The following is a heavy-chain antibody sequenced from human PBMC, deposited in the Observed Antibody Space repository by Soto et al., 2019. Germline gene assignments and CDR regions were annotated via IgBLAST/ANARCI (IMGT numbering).Heavy chain of an antibody. V-gene: IGHV1-69*13. CDR2: IIPIFGTA. Sequence: GASVKVSCKASGGTFSSYAISWVRQAPGQGLEWMGGIIPIFGTANYAQKFQGRVTITADESTSTAYMELSSLRPEDTAVYYCARDAFTMVRGVAYYYYGMDVWGQGTTVTVSS. J-gene: IGHJ6*02. CDR1: GGTFSSYA. CDR3: ARDAFTMVRGVAYYYYGMDV. D-gene: IGHD3-10*01.